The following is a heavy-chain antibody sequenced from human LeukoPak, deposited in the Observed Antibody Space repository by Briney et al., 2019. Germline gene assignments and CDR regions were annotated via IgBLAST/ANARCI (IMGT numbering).Heavy chain of an antibody. Sequence: GGSLRLSCAASGFAASGFTFSTFGMHWVRQAPGKGLEWVAFIRYDGSNKYYADSVKGRFTISRDDSKNTLYLQMNSLRAEDTAVYYCARGLGDYDFWSGYYGFWFDPWGQGTLVTVSS. J-gene: IGHJ5*02. D-gene: IGHD3-3*01. V-gene: IGHV3-30*02. CDR2: IRYDGSNK. CDR3: ARGLGDYDFWSGYYGFWFDP. CDR1: GFTFSTFG.